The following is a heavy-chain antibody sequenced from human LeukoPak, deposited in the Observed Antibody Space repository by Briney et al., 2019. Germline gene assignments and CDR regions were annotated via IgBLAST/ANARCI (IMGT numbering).Heavy chain of an antibody. Sequence: GGSLRLSCAASGFTFSSYVMHWVRQAPGKGLEWVAFIRYDGSNKYYADSVKGRFTISRDNAKNSLYLQMNSLRAEDTAVYYCARDYGSGSYYMGVLTYWGQGTLVTVSS. CDR3: ARDYGSGSYYMGVLTY. D-gene: IGHD3-10*01. CDR2: IRYDGSNK. J-gene: IGHJ4*02. V-gene: IGHV3-30*02. CDR1: GFTFSSYV.